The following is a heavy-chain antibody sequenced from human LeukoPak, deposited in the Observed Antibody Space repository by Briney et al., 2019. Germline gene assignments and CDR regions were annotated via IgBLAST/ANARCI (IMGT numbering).Heavy chain of an antibody. D-gene: IGHD6-13*01. CDR3: ARDPWYSSSWYMFDY. CDR1: GFTFSSYG. J-gene: IGHJ4*02. CDR2: IWYDGSNK. V-gene: IGHV3-33*01. Sequence: GGFLRLSCAASGFTFSSYGMHWVRQAPGKGLERVAVIWYDGSNKYYADSVKGRFTISRDNSKNTLYLQMNSLRAEDTAVYYCARDPWYSSSWYMFDYWGQGTLVTVSS.